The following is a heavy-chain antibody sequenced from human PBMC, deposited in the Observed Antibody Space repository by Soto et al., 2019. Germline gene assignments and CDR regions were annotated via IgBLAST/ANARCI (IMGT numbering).Heavy chain of an antibody. D-gene: IGHD6-19*01. J-gene: IGHJ4*02. CDR1: GXSISSYY. CDR2: IYYSGST. V-gene: IGHV4-59*08. CDR3: ARVLGSGWYFIDY. Sequence: ASETLSLTCTVSGXSISSYYWSWIRQPPGKGLEWIGYIYYSGSTNYNPSLKSRVTISVDTSKNQFSLKLSSVTAADTAVYYCARVLGSGWYFIDYWGQGTLVTVSS.